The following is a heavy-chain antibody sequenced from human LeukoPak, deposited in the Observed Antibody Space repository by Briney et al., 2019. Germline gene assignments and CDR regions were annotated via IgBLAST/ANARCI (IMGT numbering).Heavy chain of an antibody. CDR2: INTYGTSA. CDR3: AKDRGSGWPHDAFDI. J-gene: IGHJ3*02. Sequence: GGSLRLSCEVSGFTFSSYWMNWVRQVPGKGLAWVSHINTYGTSAIYADSVKGRFTISRDNSKNTLYLQMNSLRAEDTAVYYCAKDRGSGWPHDAFDIWGQGTMVTVSS. V-gene: IGHV3-74*01. D-gene: IGHD6-19*01. CDR1: GFTFSSYW.